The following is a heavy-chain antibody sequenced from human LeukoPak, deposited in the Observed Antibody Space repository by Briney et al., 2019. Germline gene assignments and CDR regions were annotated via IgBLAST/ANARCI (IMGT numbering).Heavy chain of an antibody. Sequence: GESLKISCKGSGYRFTTYWIGWVRQMPGKGLEWMGIIYPGDSETRYSPSFQGQVTISADKSISTAYLQWISLKASDGAMYYCATLGKVATMIDYWGQGTLVTVSS. J-gene: IGHJ4*02. CDR3: ATLGKVATMIDY. V-gene: IGHV5-51*01. CDR2: IYPGDSET. D-gene: IGHD5-12*01. CDR1: GYRFTTYW.